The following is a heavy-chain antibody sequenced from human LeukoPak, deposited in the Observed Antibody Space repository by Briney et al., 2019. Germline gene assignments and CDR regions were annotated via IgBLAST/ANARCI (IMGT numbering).Heavy chain of an antibody. Sequence: PGGSLRLSCAAAGFSFNTHGMHWVRQAPGKGLEWVAFIQYDGNTKFYADSVRGRFTIFRDNSKNTLSLQMTTLRIEDTALYYCAKDAGTHYTGSYATSDYWGQGTLVTVSS. D-gene: IGHD1-26*01. CDR1: GFSFNTHG. CDR3: AKDAGTHYTGSYATSDY. CDR2: IQYDGNTK. J-gene: IGHJ4*02. V-gene: IGHV3-30*02.